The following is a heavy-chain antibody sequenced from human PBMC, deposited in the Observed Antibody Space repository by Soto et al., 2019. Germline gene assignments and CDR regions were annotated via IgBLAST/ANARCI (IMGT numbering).Heavy chain of an antibody. J-gene: IGHJ6*02. V-gene: IGHV4-31*03. CDR1: GGSISSGGYY. CDR2: IYYSGST. Sequence: SETLSLTCTVSGGSISSGGYYWSWIRQHPGKGLEWIGYIYYSGSTYYNPSLRSRVTISVDTSKNQFSLKLSSVTAADTAVYYCARDRVPAATAIYYYYYGMDVWGQGTTVTVS. CDR3: ARDRVPAATAIYYYYYGMDV. D-gene: IGHD2-2*01.